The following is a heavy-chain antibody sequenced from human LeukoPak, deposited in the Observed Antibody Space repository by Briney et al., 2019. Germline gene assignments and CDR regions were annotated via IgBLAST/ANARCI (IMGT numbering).Heavy chain of an antibody. CDR2: ISWNSGSI. CDR3: ARGTLDAFDF. J-gene: IGHJ3*01. D-gene: IGHD2/OR15-2a*01. Sequence: HPGRSLRLSCAASGFTFDDYAMHWVRQAPGKGLEWVSGISWNSGSIGYADSVKGRFTISRDNAKNSLYLQMNSLRAEDTAVYYCARGTLDAFDFWGQGTTVTVSS. V-gene: IGHV3-9*01. CDR1: GFTFDDYA.